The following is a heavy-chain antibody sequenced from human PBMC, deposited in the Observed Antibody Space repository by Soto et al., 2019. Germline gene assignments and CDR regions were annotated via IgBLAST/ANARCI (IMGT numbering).Heavy chain of an antibody. CDR1: GFSFSTFD. V-gene: IGHV3-13*01. Sequence: GGSLRLSCAGSGFSFSTFDIHWVRQAPGKGLEWVSGIGTLSDTFYAASVQGRFTISRQDAKNSVYLQMNSLRAGDTAFYYCAXGRSFSYESTPAPMFDPWGQGTLVTVSS. D-gene: IGHD3-22*01. J-gene: IGHJ5*02. CDR2: IGTLSDT. CDR3: AXGRSFSYESTPAPMFDP.